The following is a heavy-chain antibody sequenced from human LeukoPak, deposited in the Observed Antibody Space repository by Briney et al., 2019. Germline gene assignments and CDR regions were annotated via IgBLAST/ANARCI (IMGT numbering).Heavy chain of an antibody. J-gene: IGHJ4*02. Sequence: ASVKVSCKASGYTFNSFSINWVRQAPGQGLEWMGWISTYNGNTNNSQKLQGRVTMTTDTSTSTAYMELRSLRSDDTAVYYCAREWKYCGATSCGYYFDYWGQGTLVTVSS. V-gene: IGHV1-18*01. CDR1: GYTFNSFS. CDR3: AREWKYCGATSCGYYFDY. D-gene: IGHD2-2*01. CDR2: ISTYNGNT.